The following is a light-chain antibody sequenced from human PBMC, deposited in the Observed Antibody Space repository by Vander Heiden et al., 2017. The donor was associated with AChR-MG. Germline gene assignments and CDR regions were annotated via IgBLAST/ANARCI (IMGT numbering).Light chain of an antibody. J-gene: IGLJ3*02. CDR3: AAWDDSLLWV. CDR2: RNN. CDR1: SSNIGSNY. V-gene: IGLV1-47*01. Sequence: QSVLTQPPSASGTPGQRVTISCSGSSSNIGSNYVYWYQQLPGTAPKLLIYRNNQRPSGVPDRFSGSKSGTSASLAISGLRSEDEADYYCAAWDDSLLWVFGGGTKLT.